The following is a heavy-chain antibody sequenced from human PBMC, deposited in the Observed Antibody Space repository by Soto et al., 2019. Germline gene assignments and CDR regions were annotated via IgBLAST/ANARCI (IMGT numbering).Heavy chain of an antibody. CDR1: GYTFTSYS. CDR3: ARDHNFGFILYAMDV. D-gene: IGHD2-15*01. CDR2: INPSSGRT. V-gene: IGHV1-46*01. Sequence: QVQLVQSGAEVKKPGASVRVSCKASGYTFTSYSMHWVRQAPGQGLEWMGIINPSSGRTSYAQNFQGRVTMTSDTSTSIVYMEMSSLKSEDTAVDYCARDHNFGFILYAMDVWGQGTTVTVSS. J-gene: IGHJ6*02.